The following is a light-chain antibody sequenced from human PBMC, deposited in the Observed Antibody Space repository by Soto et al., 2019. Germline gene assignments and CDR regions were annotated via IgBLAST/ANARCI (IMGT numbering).Light chain of an antibody. V-gene: IGLV2-23*01. CDR1: NSDVGSYNL. CDR2: EDI. Sequence: QSALTQPASVSGSPGQSITISCTGTNSDVGSYNLVSWYQQHPGKAPKLMIYEDIKRPSGVSNRFSGSKSGNTASLTISVLQAEDEADYYCCSYAGSRTYVFGTGTKLTVL. CDR3: CSYAGSRTYV. J-gene: IGLJ1*01.